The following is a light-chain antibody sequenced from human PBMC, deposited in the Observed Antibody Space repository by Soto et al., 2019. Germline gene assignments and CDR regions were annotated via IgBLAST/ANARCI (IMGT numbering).Light chain of an antibody. CDR2: ANS. V-gene: IGLV1-40*01. Sequence: QPVLTQPPSVSGAPGQRVTISCTGSSSNIGAGYDVHWYQQLPGTAPKLLIYANSNRPSGVPDRFSGSKSGTSASLAITGLQDEDEADYYCQSYDSSLSDDVVFGGGTQLTVL. CDR1: SSNIGAGYD. J-gene: IGLJ2*01. CDR3: QSYDSSLSDDVV.